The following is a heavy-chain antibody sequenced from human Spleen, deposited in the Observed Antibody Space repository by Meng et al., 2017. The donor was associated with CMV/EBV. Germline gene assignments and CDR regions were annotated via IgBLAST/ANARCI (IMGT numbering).Heavy chain of an antibody. V-gene: IGHV4-39*07. CDR1: GGSISSSGYY. J-gene: IGHJ5*02. D-gene: IGHD3/OR15-3a*01. CDR2: IYYSGST. Sequence: SETLSLTCTVSGGSISSSGYYWGWIRQPPGKGLEWIGSIYYSGSTYYNPSLKSRVTISVDTSKNQFSLKVNSVTAADTGVYYCARGRSRSGTGYLGPWGQGTLVTVSS. CDR3: ARGRSRSGTGYLGP.